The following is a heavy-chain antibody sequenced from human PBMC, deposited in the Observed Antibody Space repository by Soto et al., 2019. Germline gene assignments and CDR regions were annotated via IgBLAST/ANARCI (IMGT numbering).Heavy chain of an antibody. CDR2: IIPIFGTA. J-gene: IGHJ6*02. Sequence: TSVTVSCKDSGGSFMIYDSSWVRQAHGQGLEWMGGIIPIFGTANYAQKFQGRVTITADESTSTAYMELSSLRSEDTAVYYCAERSGYDSASPMDVWGQGTTVTVSS. V-gene: IGHV1-69*01. CDR3: AERSGYDSASPMDV. D-gene: IGHD3-3*01. CDR1: GGSFMIYD.